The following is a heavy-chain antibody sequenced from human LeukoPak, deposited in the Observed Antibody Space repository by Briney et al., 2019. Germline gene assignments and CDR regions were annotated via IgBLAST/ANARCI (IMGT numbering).Heavy chain of an antibody. CDR3: TTRLRNHFDY. Sequence: GGSLRLSCATSGFTFSSFTMNWVRQAPGKGLEWVSTISDGSRDTHYAGSVKSRFTISRDDSQNIVYLQMDSLRAEDTALYYCTTRLRNHFDYWGQGTQVTVSS. D-gene: IGHD5-12*01. V-gene: IGHV3-23*01. J-gene: IGHJ4*02. CDR1: GFTFSSFT. CDR2: ISDGSRDT.